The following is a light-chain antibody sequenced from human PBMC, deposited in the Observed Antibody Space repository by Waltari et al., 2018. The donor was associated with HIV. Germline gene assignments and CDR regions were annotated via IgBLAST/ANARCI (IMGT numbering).Light chain of an antibody. V-gene: IGLV2-8*01. CDR2: DVT. CDR3: ASHAGSKDV. CDR1: SSDVGAYNY. J-gene: IGLJ2*01. Sequence: QSALTQPPSASGSPGQSVPIPCPGTSSDVGAYNYFPWFQQHPGKAPKLMIYDVTKRPSGVPDRFSGSKSGNTASLTVSGLQAEDEADYYCASHAGSKDVFGGGTRLTVL.